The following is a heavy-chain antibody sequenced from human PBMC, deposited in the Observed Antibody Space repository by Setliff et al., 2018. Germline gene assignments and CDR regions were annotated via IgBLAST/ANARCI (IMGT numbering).Heavy chain of an antibody. J-gene: IGHJ3*02. CDR1: GYTFPGYY. D-gene: IGHD5-18*01. CDR2: INPNSGGT. V-gene: IGHV1-2*04. Sequence: SSVQVSCQASGYTFPGYYMHWVRPAPGQGREWMGWINPNSGGTNYAQKFQGWVTMTGDTSISTAYMELSRLSSDDTAVYYCARGRLTESWEGYSYGHTLDAFDIWGQGTMVTVSS. CDR3: ARGRLTESWEGYSYGHTLDAFDI.